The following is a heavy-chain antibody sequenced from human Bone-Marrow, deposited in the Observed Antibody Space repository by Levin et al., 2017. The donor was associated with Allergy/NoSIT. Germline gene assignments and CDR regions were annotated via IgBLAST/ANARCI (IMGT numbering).Heavy chain of an antibody. V-gene: IGHV3-23*01. Sequence: GGSLRLSCAASGFTFSSYAMSWVRQAPGEGHEWVSTISGSGGRTYYADSVKGRFTVSRDNSENTLYLQMNSLRAEDTAIYFCAKDAVRYCTSGACPDGPRVHFDYGTDGWGQGTTVTVS. D-gene: IGHD2-8*01. CDR2: ISGSGGRT. J-gene: IGHJ6*02. CDR1: GFTFSSYA. CDR3: AKDAVRYCTSGACPDGPRVHFDYGTDG.